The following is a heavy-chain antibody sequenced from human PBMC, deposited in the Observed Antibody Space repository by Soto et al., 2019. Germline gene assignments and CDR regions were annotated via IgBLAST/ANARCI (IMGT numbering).Heavy chain of an antibody. CDR3: ARDLWGYCGTDCYPLDV. CDR2: IYYSGST. J-gene: IGHJ6*02. CDR1: GGSISSSSYY. D-gene: IGHD2-21*02. Sequence: SSETLSLTCTVSGGSISSSSYYWGWIRQPPGKGLEWIGSIYYSGSTYYNPSLKSRVTISVDTSKNQFSLKLSSVTAADTAVYYCARDLWGYCGTDCYPLDVWGQGTTVT. V-gene: IGHV4-39*02.